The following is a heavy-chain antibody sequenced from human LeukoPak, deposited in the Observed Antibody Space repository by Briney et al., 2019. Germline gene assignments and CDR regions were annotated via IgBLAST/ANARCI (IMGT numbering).Heavy chain of an antibody. CDR1: GYSISSGYY. Sequence: SETLSLTCTVSGYSISSGYYWGWIRQPPGKGLEWIGSIYHSGRTFYNPSLKSRVTISVDTSKNQFSLKLTSVTAADTAVYYCARETSQKGAHYMDVWGKGTTVTISS. V-gene: IGHV4-38-2*02. D-gene: IGHD3-16*01. CDR2: IYHSGRT. CDR3: ARETSQKGAHYMDV. J-gene: IGHJ6*03.